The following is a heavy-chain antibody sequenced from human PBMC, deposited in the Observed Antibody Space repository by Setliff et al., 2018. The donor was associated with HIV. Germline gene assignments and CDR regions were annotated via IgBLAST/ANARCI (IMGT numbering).Heavy chain of an antibody. V-gene: IGHV4-34*01. CDR2: ISHSGST. CDR3: ARDQRLQGVQPPYWYFDL. Sequence: SETLSLTCGVFGGSFNNYSWNWFRQPPGRGLEWIGEISHSGSTSYNSSLKSRVAMSVDTAKNQFSLEMRSLTAADTAVYYCARDQRLQGVQPPYWYFDLWGRGTLVTVSS. J-gene: IGHJ2*01. CDR1: GGSFNNYS. D-gene: IGHD2-2*01.